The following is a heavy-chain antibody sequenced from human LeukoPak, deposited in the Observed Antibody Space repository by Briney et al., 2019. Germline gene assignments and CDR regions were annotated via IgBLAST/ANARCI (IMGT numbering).Heavy chain of an antibody. CDR3: ARVRAYYDSSGYYEGDAFDI. J-gene: IGHJ3*02. V-gene: IGHV4-61*02. Sequence: PSETLSLTCTVSGDSISSGSYYWSWIRQPAGEGLEWIGRIYSSGRTHYSPSLKSRVTISVDTSRNQFSLRLSSVTAADTAVYYCARVRAYYDSSGYYEGDAFDIWGQGTMVTVSS. D-gene: IGHD3-22*01. CDR1: GDSISSGSYY. CDR2: IYSSGRT.